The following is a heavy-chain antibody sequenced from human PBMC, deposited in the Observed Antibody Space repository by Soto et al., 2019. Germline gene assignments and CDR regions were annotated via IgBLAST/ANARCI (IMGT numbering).Heavy chain of an antibody. CDR3: ARGGYYDSSGSRNYYYYGMNV. D-gene: IGHD3-22*01. V-gene: IGHV1-18*04. J-gene: IGHJ6*02. CDR1: GYTFTSYG. Sequence: QAQLVQSGAEVKKPGASVKVSCKASGYTFTSYGINWVRQAPGQGLEWLGWISAYDGNTKYAQSVQGRVSMTIDTSTKTAYMELRSLRSDDTAMYYCARGGYYDSSGSRNYYYYGMNVWGQGTTVSVSS. CDR2: ISAYDGNT.